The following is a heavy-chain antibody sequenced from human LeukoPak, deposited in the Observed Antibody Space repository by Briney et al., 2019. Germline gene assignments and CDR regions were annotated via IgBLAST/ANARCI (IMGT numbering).Heavy chain of an antibody. V-gene: IGHV4-31*03. Sequence: PSETLSLTCTVSGGSISSGGYYWSWIRQHPGKGLEWIGYIYYSGSTYYNPSLKSRVTISVDTSKNQFSLKLSSVTAADTAVYYCAREGYDYCSGGSCAGIDYWGQGTLVTVSS. CDR1: GGSISSGGYY. CDR3: AREGYDYCSGGSCAGIDY. D-gene: IGHD2-15*01. CDR2: IYYSGST. J-gene: IGHJ4*02.